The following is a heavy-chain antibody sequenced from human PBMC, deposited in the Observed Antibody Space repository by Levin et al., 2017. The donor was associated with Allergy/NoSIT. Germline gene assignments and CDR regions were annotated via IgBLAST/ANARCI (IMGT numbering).Heavy chain of an antibody. V-gene: IGHV3-53*01. CDR2: FYSGGPT. J-gene: IGHJ3*02. Sequence: ETLSLTCAASGFSVSTNYMNWVRQAPGKGLDWASIFYSGGPTNYGASVRGRFTFPGDNSKNTLYLQMNSLRAEDTAVYFCARDKSIYCSGNRCYAVGAFDIWGQGTMVTVSS. D-gene: IGHD2-15*01. CDR1: GFSVSTNY. CDR3: ARDKSIYCSGNRCYAVGAFDI.